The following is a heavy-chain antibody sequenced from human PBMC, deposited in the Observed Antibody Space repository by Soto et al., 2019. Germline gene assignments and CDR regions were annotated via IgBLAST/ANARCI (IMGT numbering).Heavy chain of an antibody. J-gene: IGHJ6*02. V-gene: IGHV1-69*13. D-gene: IGHD3-10*01. Sequence: SVKVSCKASGRTFSSYAISWVRQAPGQGLEWMGGIIPIFGTANYAQKFQGRVTITADESTSTAYMELSSLRSEDTAVYYCARDQGWPMVTNYYYNGMDVWGQGTTVTVSS. CDR1: GRTFSSYA. CDR3: ARDQGWPMVTNYYYNGMDV. CDR2: IIPIFGTA.